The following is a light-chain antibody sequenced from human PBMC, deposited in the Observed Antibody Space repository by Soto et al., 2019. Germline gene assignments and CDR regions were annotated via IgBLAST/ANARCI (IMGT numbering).Light chain of an antibody. CDR1: QTVRNNY. CDR2: DAS. V-gene: IGKV3-20*01. Sequence: EIVLTQSPATLSFSAGERATLSFRASQTVRNNYLAWYQQKPGQAPRLLIYDASSRATGIPDRFSGGGSGTDFTLTISRLEPEDFAVYYCQQFSSYPLTFGGGTKVDIK. CDR3: QQFSSYPLT. J-gene: IGKJ4*01.